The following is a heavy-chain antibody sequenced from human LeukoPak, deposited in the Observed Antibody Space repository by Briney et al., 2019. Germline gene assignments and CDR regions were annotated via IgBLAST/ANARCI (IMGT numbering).Heavy chain of an antibody. Sequence: GGSLRLSCAASGFIFSSYGMNWVRQAPGKGLEWVAVISYDGSNRYYADSVKGQFTISRDNSKNMLCLQMNSLRTEDTAVYYCARSPTSGSSFLDYWGQGTLVTVSS. CDR3: ARSPTSGSSFLDY. CDR1: GFIFSSYG. J-gene: IGHJ4*02. CDR2: ISYDGSNR. V-gene: IGHV3-30*03. D-gene: IGHD1-26*01.